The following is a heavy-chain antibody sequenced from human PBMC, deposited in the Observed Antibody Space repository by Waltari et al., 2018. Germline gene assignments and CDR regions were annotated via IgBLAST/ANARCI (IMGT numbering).Heavy chain of an antibody. V-gene: IGHV4-34*01. CDR3: ARPYCSSASCYGAFDI. CDR1: GGSSSGYH. J-gene: IGHJ3*02. Sequence: QVQLQQWGAGLLKPSETLSLTCAVSGGSSSGYHWRWIRQPPGKGLEWIGEINHSVSTNYNSSLKSRVTISVDTSKNQFSLKLRSVTAADTAVYYCARPYCSSASCYGAFDIWGQGTMVTVSS. CDR2: INHSVST. D-gene: IGHD2-2*01.